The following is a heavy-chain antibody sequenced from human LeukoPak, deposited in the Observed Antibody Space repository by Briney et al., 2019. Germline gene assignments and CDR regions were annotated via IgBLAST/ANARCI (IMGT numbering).Heavy chain of an antibody. V-gene: IGHV4-39*01. Sequence: SETLSLTCTVSGDSISSHPYYWGWIRQPPGKGLEWIGSINYSGSTYYHPSLKSRVTISVDTSKNQFSLKLTSVTAADTAVYYCARLGPRQQWPVTFDYWGQGTLVTSSS. CDR1: GDSISSHPYY. CDR2: INYSGST. J-gene: IGHJ4*02. CDR3: ARLGPRQQWPVTFDY. D-gene: IGHD6-19*01.